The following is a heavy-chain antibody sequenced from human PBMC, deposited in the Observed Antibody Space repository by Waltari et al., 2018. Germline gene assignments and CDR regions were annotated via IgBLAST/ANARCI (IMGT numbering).Heavy chain of an antibody. J-gene: IGHJ4*02. D-gene: IGHD6-19*01. V-gene: IGHV1-18*01. CDR3: ARDGSLCSSGWYCNGFDY. CDR2: SSGYNDKT. Sequence: SWGRQAPGQGLEWMGWSSGYNDKTDYAQKFQGRVTMTTDTSTSTAYMELRSLRSDDTAVYYCARDGSLCSSGWYCNGFDYWGQGTLVTVSS.